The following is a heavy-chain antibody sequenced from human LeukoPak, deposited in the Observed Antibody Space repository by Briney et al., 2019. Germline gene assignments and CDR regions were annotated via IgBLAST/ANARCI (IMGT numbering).Heavy chain of an antibody. V-gene: IGHV3-23*01. J-gene: IGHJ6*04. CDR3: AKDPRGYYYGMDV. Sequence: GGSLRLSCAASGFTFSNYAMSWVRQAPGEGLEWVSAISGSGVGTYYADSVKGRFTISRDNSKNTLYLQMNGLRAEDTAVYYCAKDPRGYYYGMDVWGKGTTVTVSS. CDR2: ISGSGVGT. CDR1: GFTFSNYA. D-gene: IGHD3-10*01.